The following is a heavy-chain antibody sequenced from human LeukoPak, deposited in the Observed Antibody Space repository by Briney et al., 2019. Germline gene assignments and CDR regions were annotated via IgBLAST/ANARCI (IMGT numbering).Heavy chain of an antibody. CDR2: IKQDGSEE. CDR1: GFTFSRYW. CDR3: ARSSGGSGSYYTWAPAYYFDY. V-gene: IGHV3-7*03. Sequence: GGSLRLSCAASGFTFSRYWMSWVRQAPGKGLEWVANIKQDGSEEYYVDSVKGRFTISRDNAKNSLYLQMNSLRAEDTAVYYCARSSGGSGSYYTWAPAYYFDYWGQGTLVTVSS. D-gene: IGHD3-10*01. J-gene: IGHJ4*02.